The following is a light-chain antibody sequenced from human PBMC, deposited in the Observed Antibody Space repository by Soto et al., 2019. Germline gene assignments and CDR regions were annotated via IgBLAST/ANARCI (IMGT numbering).Light chain of an antibody. Sequence: EIVLTQSPATLSLSPGESATLSCRASQSVSRYLAWYQQKPGQAPRLLIYDGSNRATGIPAIFSASGSGTDFTLTISNLEPEDFAVYYCQQRSNWPWTFGQGIKLEIK. CDR2: DGS. CDR1: QSVSRY. J-gene: IGKJ1*01. CDR3: QQRSNWPWT. V-gene: IGKV3-11*01.